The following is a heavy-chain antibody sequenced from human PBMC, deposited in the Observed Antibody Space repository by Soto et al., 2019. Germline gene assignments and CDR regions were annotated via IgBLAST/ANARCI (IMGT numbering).Heavy chain of an antibody. Sequence: EVQLLESGGGLVQPGGSLRLSCAASGFTFSSYALSWVRQAPGKGLEWVSSISGSGGSTYYADSVKGRFTISRDNSKNTLYLQMNSLRAEDTAVYYCAKGQGVIAYYYGMDVWGQGTTVTVSS. CDR3: AKGQGVIAYYYGMDV. CDR1: GFTFSSYA. J-gene: IGHJ6*02. CDR2: ISGSGGST. V-gene: IGHV3-23*01. D-gene: IGHD3-16*01.